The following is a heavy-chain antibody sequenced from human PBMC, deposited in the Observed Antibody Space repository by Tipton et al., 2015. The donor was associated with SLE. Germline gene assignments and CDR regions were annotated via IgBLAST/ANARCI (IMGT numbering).Heavy chain of an antibody. CDR1: GFTFSSYS. J-gene: IGHJ4*02. D-gene: IGHD3-10*01. CDR2: ISSSSSYI. CDR3: ARGPAGNFDY. Sequence: SLRLSCAASGFTFSSYSMNWVRQAPGKGLEWVSSISSSSSYIYYADSVKGRFTISRDNAKNSLYLQMNSLRSEDTAVYYCARGPAGNFDYWGQGTLVTVSS. V-gene: IGHV3-21*01.